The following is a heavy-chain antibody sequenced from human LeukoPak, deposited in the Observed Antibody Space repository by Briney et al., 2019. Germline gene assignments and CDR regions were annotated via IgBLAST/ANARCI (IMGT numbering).Heavy chain of an antibody. Sequence: ASVKVSCKASGYTFTSYGISWVRQAPGQGLEWMGIINPSGGSTSYAQKFQGRVTMTRDTSTSTVYMELSSLRSEDTAVYYCASVAATVTSYDYWGQGTLVTVSS. D-gene: IGHD4-11*01. CDR3: ASVAATVTSYDY. CDR1: GYTFTSYG. J-gene: IGHJ4*02. V-gene: IGHV1-46*01. CDR2: INPSGGST.